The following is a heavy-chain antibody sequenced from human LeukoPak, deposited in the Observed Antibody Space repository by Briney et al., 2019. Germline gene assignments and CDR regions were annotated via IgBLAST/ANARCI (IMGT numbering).Heavy chain of an antibody. Sequence: SETLSLTCAVYGGSFSGYYWSWIRQPPGKGLEWIGEINHSGSTNYNPSLKSRVTISVDTSKNQFSLKLSSVTAADTAVYYCAKGYSSSWWAGLYQHWGQGTLVTVSS. J-gene: IGHJ4*02. CDR2: INHSGST. CDR1: GGSFSGYY. V-gene: IGHV4-34*01. CDR3: AKGYSSSWWAGLYQH. D-gene: IGHD6-13*01.